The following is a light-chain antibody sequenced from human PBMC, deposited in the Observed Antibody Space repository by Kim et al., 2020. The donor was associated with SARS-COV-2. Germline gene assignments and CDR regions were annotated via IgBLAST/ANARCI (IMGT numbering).Light chain of an antibody. J-gene: IGLJ3*02. CDR3: VVWDDRLNGWV. Sequence: QRVTISGSGSSSNSGNNAVNWYQQLPGKAPKLLIYHNDVLPAGVSDRFSGSKSGTSASLAISGLQSEDEADYHCVVWDDRLNGWVFGGGTKVTVL. CDR1: SSNSGNNA. CDR2: HND. V-gene: IGLV1-36*01.